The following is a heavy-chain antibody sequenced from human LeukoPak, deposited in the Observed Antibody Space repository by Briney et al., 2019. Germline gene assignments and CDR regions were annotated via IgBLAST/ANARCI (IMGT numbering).Heavy chain of an antibody. CDR1: GGSISSSSYY. Sequence: SETLSLTCTVSGGSISSSSYYWGWIRQPPGKGLEWIGSIYYSGSTYYNPSLKSRVTISVDTSKNQFSLKLSSVTAADTAVYYCARQSPIVVVTASLDYWGQGTLVTVSS. CDR3: ARQSPIVVVTASLDY. D-gene: IGHD2-21*02. CDR2: IYYSGST. V-gene: IGHV4-39*01. J-gene: IGHJ4*02.